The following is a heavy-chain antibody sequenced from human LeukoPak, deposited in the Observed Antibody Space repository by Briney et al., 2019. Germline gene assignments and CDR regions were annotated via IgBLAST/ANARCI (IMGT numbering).Heavy chain of an antibody. D-gene: IGHD6-25*01. CDR3: TKEDRQRVCAH. CDR1: GFTFASHA. V-gene: IGHV3-23*01. CDR2: ITGSAKST. Sequence: GGSLRLSCEASGFTFASHAMGWVRQAPGKGLEWVSSITGSAKSTYYADSVKGRTTISRANSRKTVDLQLTSLRVEDTATYYCTKEDRQRVCAHWGQGTLVTVSS. J-gene: IGHJ4*02.